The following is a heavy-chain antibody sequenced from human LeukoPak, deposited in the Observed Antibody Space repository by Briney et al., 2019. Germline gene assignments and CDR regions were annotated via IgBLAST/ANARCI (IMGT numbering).Heavy chain of an antibody. CDR3: ARGPELSISAAGSFDS. CDR1: GGSFSPYY. J-gene: IGHJ4*02. CDR2: IYTSGST. V-gene: IGHV4-4*07. D-gene: IGHD6-13*01. Sequence: SETLSLTCSVSGGSFSPYYWSWIRQSAGKGLEWIGRIYTSGSTNYNPSLKSRVTMSVGTSQNQFSLKLNSVTAADTAVYYCARGPELSISAAGSFDSWGQGTLVTVSS.